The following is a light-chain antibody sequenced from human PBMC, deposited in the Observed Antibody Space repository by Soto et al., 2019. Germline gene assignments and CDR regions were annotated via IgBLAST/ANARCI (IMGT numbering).Light chain of an antibody. CDR2: ASS. V-gene: IGKV1-9*01. Sequence: IQLTQSPSSLSASVGDRVTVTCRASQGIGTYLVWYQQKHGKAPTVLIYASSTLQTGVPSRFSGSGSGTDFSLTISSLHPEDVATYYCQQVDSYPRTFGQGTKVDIK. CDR1: QGIGTY. J-gene: IGKJ1*01. CDR3: QQVDSYPRT.